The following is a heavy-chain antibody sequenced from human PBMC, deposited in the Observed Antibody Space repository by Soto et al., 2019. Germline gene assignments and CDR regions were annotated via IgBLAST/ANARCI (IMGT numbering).Heavy chain of an antibody. D-gene: IGHD6-13*01. J-gene: IGHJ6*02. CDR3: ARHGAYSTSVYYYYGMDV. CDR1: GVAINSAVYY. V-gene: IGHV4-39*01. CDR2: SNYGGPT. Sequence: LSLTCTVSGVAINSAVYYLGWIRQPPGKGLEWIGSSNYGGPTYYSPSLQSRVTISLDTAKNHFSLNLRSVTAADTAVYYCARHGAYSTSVYYYYGMDVWGQGTTVTVSS.